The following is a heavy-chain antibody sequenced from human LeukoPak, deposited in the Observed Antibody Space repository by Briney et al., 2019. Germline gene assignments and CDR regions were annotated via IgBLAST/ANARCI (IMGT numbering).Heavy chain of an antibody. CDR2: ISSSSSYI. D-gene: IGHD5-18*01. CDR3: ARDPIRGYSYGFDY. V-gene: IGHV3-21*01. Sequence: GGSLRLSCAASGFTFSSYSMNWVRQAPGKGLEWVSSISSSSSYIYYADSVKGRFTISRDNAKNSLYLQMNSLRAEDTAVYYCARDPIRGYSYGFDYWGQGTLVTVSS. J-gene: IGHJ4*02. CDR1: GFTFSSYS.